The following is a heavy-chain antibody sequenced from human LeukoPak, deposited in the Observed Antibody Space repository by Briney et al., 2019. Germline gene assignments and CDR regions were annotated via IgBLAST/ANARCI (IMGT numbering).Heavy chain of an antibody. Sequence: SETLSLTCTVSGGSISGYYWSWIRQPPGKGLEWIGEINHSGSTNYNPSLKSRVTISVDTSKNQFSLKLSSVTAADTAVYYCARGRYFDYWGQGTLVTVSS. CDR2: INHSGST. CDR3: ARGRYFDY. V-gene: IGHV4-34*01. CDR1: GGSISGYY. J-gene: IGHJ4*02.